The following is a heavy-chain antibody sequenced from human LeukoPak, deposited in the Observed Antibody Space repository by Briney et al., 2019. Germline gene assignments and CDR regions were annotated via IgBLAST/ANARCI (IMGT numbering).Heavy chain of an antibody. V-gene: IGHV4-31*03. CDR3: ARVRGYPLN. CDR2: IYYSGST. CDR1: GGSISRGGYY. D-gene: IGHD5-12*01. Sequence: SETLSLTCTVSGGSISRGGYYWSWIRQHPGKGLEWIGYIYYSGSTYYNPSLKSRVTISVDTSKNQFSLKLSSVAAADTAVYDCARVRGYPLNWGQGTLVTVSS. J-gene: IGHJ4*02.